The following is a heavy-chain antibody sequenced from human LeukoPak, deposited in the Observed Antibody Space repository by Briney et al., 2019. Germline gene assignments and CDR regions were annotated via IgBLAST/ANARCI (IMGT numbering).Heavy chain of an antibody. CDR1: GYTFTRFY. D-gene: IGHD3-9*01. CDR3: ARDCDILNGYYISAY. Sequence: ASVTVSFKASGYTFTRFYLYWLRQAPGQGLEWMGIINPNGNSPRYAQKFKGRVTMNKDTSMSTIYLELTSLRSEDTAVYYCARDCDILNGYYISAYWGQGTLVTVSS. V-gene: IGHV1-46*01. CDR2: INPNGNSP. J-gene: IGHJ4*02.